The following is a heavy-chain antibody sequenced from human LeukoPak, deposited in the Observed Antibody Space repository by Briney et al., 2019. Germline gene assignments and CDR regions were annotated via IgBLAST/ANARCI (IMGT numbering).Heavy chain of an antibody. J-gene: IGHJ1*01. V-gene: IGHV4-39*07. CDR3: ARATARLTPFQH. CDR2: IYYSGST. D-gene: IGHD6-25*01. Sequence: SETLSLTCTVSGGSISSSSYYWGWIRQPPGKGLEWIGSIYYSGSTYYNPSLKSRVTISVDTSKNQFSLKLSSVTAADTAVYYCARATARLTPFQHWGQGTLVTVSS. CDR1: GGSISSSSYY.